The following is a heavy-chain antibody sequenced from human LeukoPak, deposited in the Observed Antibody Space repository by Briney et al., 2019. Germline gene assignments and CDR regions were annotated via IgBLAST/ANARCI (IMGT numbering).Heavy chain of an antibody. V-gene: IGHV1-2*02. CDR3: ARDGVAGSSDAFDI. CDR1: GYTFTGYY. Sequence: ASVKVSCKASGYTFTGYYMHWVRQAPGQGLEWMGWINPNSGGTNYAQKFQGRVTMTRDTSISTAYMELTRLTSDDTAVYYCARDGVAGSSDAFDIWGQGTMVTVSA. J-gene: IGHJ3*02. D-gene: IGHD6-19*01. CDR2: INPNSGGT.